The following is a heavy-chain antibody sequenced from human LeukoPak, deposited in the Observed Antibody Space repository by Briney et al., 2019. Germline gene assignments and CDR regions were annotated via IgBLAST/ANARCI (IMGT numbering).Heavy chain of an antibody. CDR3: ARRPGIAAAGVDY. CDR2: IYPGDSDT. D-gene: IGHD6-13*01. Sequence: GESLRISCKGSGYSFTNYWISWVRQMPGKGLEWMGIIYPGDSDTRYSPSFQGQVTISADKSISTAYLQWSSLKASDTAMYYCARRPGIAAAGVDYWGQGTLVTVSS. J-gene: IGHJ4*02. V-gene: IGHV5-51*03. CDR1: GYSFTNYW.